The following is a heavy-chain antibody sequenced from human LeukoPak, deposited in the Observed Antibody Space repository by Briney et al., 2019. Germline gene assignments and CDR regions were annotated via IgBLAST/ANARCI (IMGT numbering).Heavy chain of an antibody. J-gene: IGHJ4*02. CDR1: GFTFSSYA. CDR2: ISNNGGST. CDR3: AKLLSSVYYAAGAFDF. Sequence: GGSLRLSCAASGFTFSSYAMSWVRQAPGKGLEWVSVISNNGGSTYYADSVKGRFIISRDNSKNTLYLQMNSLRAEDTAVYFCAKLLSSVYYAAGAFDFWGQGTLVAVSS. D-gene: IGHD5/OR15-5a*01. V-gene: IGHV3-23*01.